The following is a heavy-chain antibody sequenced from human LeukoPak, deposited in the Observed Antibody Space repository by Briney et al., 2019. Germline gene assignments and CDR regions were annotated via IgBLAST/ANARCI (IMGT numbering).Heavy chain of an antibody. CDR1: GYTLTELS. Sequence: ASVKVSCKVSGYTLTELSMHWVRQAPGKGLEWVGGFDLEDGETVYAQKFQGRVTMTEGTSSDTAYMDLSSLRSEDTAVYYCATAFRNYDFWSGPGFDHWGQGTLVTVSS. J-gene: IGHJ4*02. CDR2: FDLEDGET. D-gene: IGHD3-3*01. V-gene: IGHV1-24*01. CDR3: ATAFRNYDFWSGPGFDH.